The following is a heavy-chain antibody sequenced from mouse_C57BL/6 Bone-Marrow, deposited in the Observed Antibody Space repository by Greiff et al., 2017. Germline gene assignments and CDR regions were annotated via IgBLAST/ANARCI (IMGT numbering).Heavy chain of an antibody. Sequence: QVQLQQPGAELVKPGASVKLSCKASGYTFTSYWMQWVKQRPGQGLEWIGEIDPSDSYTNYNQKLKGKATLTVDTSSSTAYMQLSSLTSEDSAVYYCARGPITTVVSDWYFDVWGTGTTVTVSS. CDR1: GYTFTSYW. D-gene: IGHD1-1*01. J-gene: IGHJ1*03. CDR3: ARGPITTVVSDWYFDV. V-gene: IGHV1-50*01. CDR2: IDPSDSYT.